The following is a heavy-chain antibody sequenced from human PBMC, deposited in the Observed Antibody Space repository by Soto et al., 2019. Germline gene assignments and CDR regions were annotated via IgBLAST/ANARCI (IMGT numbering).Heavy chain of an antibody. CDR2: IYYSGGT. V-gene: IGHV4-31*03. CDR1: GGSISSGGYF. CDR3: ASEPSI. J-gene: IGHJ4*02. D-gene: IGHD6-6*01. Sequence: QVQLQESGPGLVKPSQTLSLTCTVSGGSISSGGYFWNWIRQHPGKGLEWIGNIYYSGGTYYNPSLKTRVIISVATSKNQFYLKLRSVSASATAGYYGASEPSIWGQGTLVTVSS.